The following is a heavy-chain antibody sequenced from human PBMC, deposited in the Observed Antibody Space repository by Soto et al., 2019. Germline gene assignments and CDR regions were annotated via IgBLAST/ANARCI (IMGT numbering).Heavy chain of an antibody. CDR3: ARNQGSGYYPYYYYGMDV. CDR2: IKQDGSEK. J-gene: IGHJ6*02. D-gene: IGHD3-3*01. CDR1: GFTFSSYW. V-gene: IGHV3-7*03. Sequence: EVQLVESGGGLVQPGGSLRLSCAASGFTFSSYWMSWVRQAPGKGLEWVANIKQDGSEKYYVESVKGRFTISRDNAKNSLYRQMNSLRAEDTAVYYCARNQGSGYYPYYYYGMDVWGQGTTVTVSS.